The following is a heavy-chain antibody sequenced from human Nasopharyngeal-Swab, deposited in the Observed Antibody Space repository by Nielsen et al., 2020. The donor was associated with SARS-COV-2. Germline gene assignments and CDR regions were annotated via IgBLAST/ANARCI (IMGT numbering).Heavy chain of an antibody. V-gene: IGHV1-69*13. CDR3: ARPAIAEPYYYFYGMDV. CDR1: GGTFSSYA. D-gene: IGHD2-21*01. Sequence: SVKVSCKASGGTFSSYAISWVRQATGQGLEWMGGIIIIFGTANYAQKFQGRVTITADDSTSTAYMDLSSLRSEDTAVYYCARPAIAEPYYYFYGMDVWGQGTTVTVS. CDR2: IIIIFGTA. J-gene: IGHJ6*02.